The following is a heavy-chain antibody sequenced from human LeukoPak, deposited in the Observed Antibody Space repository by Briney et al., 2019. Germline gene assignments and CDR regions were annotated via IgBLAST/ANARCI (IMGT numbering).Heavy chain of an antibody. CDR2: IHYSGST. V-gene: IGHV4-39*07. CDR1: GGSISSHDYY. CDR3: ARDTAMVKGAFDI. J-gene: IGHJ3*02. Sequence: PSETLSLTCTVSGGSISSHDYYWGWIRQPPGKGLEWIGSIHYSGSTYYNLSLKSRVTISVDTSKNQFSLNLNSVTAADTAVYYCARDTAMVKGAFDIWGQGTMVTVSS. D-gene: IGHD5-18*01.